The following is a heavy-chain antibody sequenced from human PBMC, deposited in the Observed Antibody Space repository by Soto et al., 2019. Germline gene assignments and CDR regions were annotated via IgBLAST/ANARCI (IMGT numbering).Heavy chain of an antibody. CDR2: ISSSSTYI. CDR3: ARERVSAFDI. Sequence: GESLKISCAASGFTFSSYTMSWVRQAPGKGLEWVSSISSSSTYIYYADSVKGRFTISRDNAKNSLYLQMNSLRAEDTAVYYCARERVSAFDIWGQGTMVTVSS. CDR1: GFTFSSYT. D-gene: IGHD3-22*01. V-gene: IGHV3-21*01. J-gene: IGHJ3*02.